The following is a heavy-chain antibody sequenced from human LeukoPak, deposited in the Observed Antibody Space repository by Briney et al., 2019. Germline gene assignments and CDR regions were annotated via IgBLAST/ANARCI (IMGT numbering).Heavy chain of an antibody. V-gene: IGHV4-4*07. CDR2: IYTSGST. Sequence: SETLSLTCTVSGGSISSYYWSWIRQPAGKGLEWIGRIYTSGSTNYNPSLKSRVTISVDKSKNQFSLKLSSVTAADTAVYYCARVRYYDSGGYYYFDYWGQGTLVTVSS. J-gene: IGHJ4*02. CDR3: ARVRYYDSGGYYYFDY. D-gene: IGHD3-22*01. CDR1: GGSISSYY.